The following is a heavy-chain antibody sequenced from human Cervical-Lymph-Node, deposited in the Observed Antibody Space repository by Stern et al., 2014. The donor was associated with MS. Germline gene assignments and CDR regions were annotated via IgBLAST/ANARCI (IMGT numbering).Heavy chain of an antibody. CDR3: ARNRYPTTWFDS. Sequence: VQLQESGPGLVKPSETLSLTCSVSGGSLTGYYCSWIRQSPGKGLEWIGYIYHSGTTQSHPSLKRRLTMPVDTSNNQFSLKLNSVTTEDTAVYYCARNRYPTTWFDSWGQGTLVIVSS. CDR2: IYHSGTT. J-gene: IGHJ5*01. D-gene: IGHD1-1*01. CDR1: GGSLTGYY. V-gene: IGHV4-4*09.